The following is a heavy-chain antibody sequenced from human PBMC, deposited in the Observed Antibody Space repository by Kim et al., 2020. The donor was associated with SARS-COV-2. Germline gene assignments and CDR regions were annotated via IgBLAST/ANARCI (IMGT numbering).Heavy chain of an antibody. CDR3: ARVMTTVRTEIFDY. V-gene: IGHV4-61*02. CDR2: IYTSGST. D-gene: IGHD4-17*01. Sequence: SETLSLTCTVSGGSISSGSYYWSWIRQPAGKGLVWIGRIYTSGSTNYNPSLKSRVTISVDTSKNQFSLKLSSVTAADTAVYYCARVMTTVRTEIFDYWGQGTLVTVSS. CDR1: GGSISSGSYY. J-gene: IGHJ4*02.